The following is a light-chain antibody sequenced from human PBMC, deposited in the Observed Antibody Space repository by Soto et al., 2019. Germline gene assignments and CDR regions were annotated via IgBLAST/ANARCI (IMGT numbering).Light chain of an antibody. J-gene: IGKJ4*01. Sequence: DIQMTQSPSSLSASVGDRVTITCQASQDISVYLNWFQQKPGKAPELLIYDASNLKTGVPSRFSGSGSGTDFSFTISSLQPEDIATYYCQHYGNFPLTFGGGTKVEIK. CDR1: QDISVY. V-gene: IGKV1-33*01. CDR3: QHYGNFPLT. CDR2: DAS.